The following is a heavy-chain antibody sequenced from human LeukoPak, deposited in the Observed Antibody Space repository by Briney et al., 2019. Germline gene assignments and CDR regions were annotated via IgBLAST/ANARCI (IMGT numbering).Heavy chain of an antibody. Sequence: PGGSLRLSCAAAGFTVSTSAMSWVRQAPGKGLEWVSGISSSGSTIYYADSVKGRFTISRDNAKNSLYLQMNSLRAEDTAVYYCAELGITMIGGVWGKGTTVTISS. CDR1: GFTVSTSA. D-gene: IGHD3-10*02. J-gene: IGHJ6*04. CDR2: ISSSGSTI. V-gene: IGHV3-48*03. CDR3: AELGITMIGGV.